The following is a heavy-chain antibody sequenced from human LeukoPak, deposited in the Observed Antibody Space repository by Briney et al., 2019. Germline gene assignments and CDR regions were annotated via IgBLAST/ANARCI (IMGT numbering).Heavy chain of an antibody. CDR2: IYYSGST. J-gene: IGHJ4*02. CDR1: GGSISSYY. D-gene: IGHD3-10*01. Sequence: PSETLSLTCTVSGGSISSYYWSWIRQPPGKGLEWIGYIYYSGSTNYNPSLKSRVTISVGTSKNQFSLKLSSVTAADTAVYYCARDGYGSGHWDYWGQGTLVTVSS. V-gene: IGHV4-59*01. CDR3: ARDGYGSGHWDY.